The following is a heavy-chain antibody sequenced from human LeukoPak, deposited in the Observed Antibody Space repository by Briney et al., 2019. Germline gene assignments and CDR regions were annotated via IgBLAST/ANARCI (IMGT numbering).Heavy chain of an antibody. Sequence: GESLKISCQGSGYSFTNYWIAWVRQMPGKGLEWMGIIYPGDSDSRYNPSFQGQVTISADKSISTAYLQWSSLKASDTAMYFCARVRDPYYYYGLDVWGQGTTVTVSS. V-gene: IGHV5-51*01. CDR2: IYPGDSDS. CDR3: ARVRDPYYYYGLDV. J-gene: IGHJ6*02. CDR1: GYSFTNYW.